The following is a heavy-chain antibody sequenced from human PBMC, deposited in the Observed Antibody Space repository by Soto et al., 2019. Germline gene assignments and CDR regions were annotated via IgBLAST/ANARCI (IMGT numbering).Heavy chain of an antibody. CDR3: ARGPQAYCAGECYPSP. J-gene: IGHJ5*02. Sequence: LSLPFTVSVSSISSLVYYWNWIRQHPGKGLEWLGYIHYSGSTYYNPSLKSRLTITMDTSKDQFSLKLSSVTAADTAVYYCARGPQAYCAGECYPSPCGQGILVTVSS. D-gene: IGHD2-21*01. CDR2: IHYSGST. CDR1: VSSISSLVYY. V-gene: IGHV4-31*03.